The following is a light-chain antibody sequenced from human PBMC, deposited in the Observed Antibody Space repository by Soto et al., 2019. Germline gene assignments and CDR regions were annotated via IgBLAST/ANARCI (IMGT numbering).Light chain of an antibody. CDR2: DVN. V-gene: IGLV2-14*01. Sequence: QSALTQPASVSGSPGQSITLSCTGTSSDIGGYDYVSWYQRHPGKAPKLIIYDVNNRPSGVSNRFSGSKSGNTASLAISGLQAEDEADYYCTSYASGSCHVVFGGGTQVTVL. CDR3: TSYASGSCHVV. CDR1: SSDIGGYDY. J-gene: IGLJ2*01.